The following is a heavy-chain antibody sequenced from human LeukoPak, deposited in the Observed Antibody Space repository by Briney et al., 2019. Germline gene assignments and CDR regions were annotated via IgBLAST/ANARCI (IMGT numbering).Heavy chain of an antibody. Sequence: ASVKVSCKASGYTFTDYYIHWVRQAPGQGLEWMGWINPNSGGTTYAQKFQGRVSMTRDSSISTTYMELRRLTSDDTAVFYCAREGRAAADTNWFDAWGQGTLVTVS. D-gene: IGHD6-13*01. CDR2: INPNSGGT. J-gene: IGHJ5*02. CDR3: AREGRAAADTNWFDA. CDR1: GYTFTDYY. V-gene: IGHV1-2*02.